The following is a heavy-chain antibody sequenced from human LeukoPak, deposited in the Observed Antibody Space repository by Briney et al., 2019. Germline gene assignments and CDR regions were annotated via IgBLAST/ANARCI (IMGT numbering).Heavy chain of an antibody. CDR3: ARRAGAYSHPYDY. V-gene: IGHV3-53*01. J-gene: IGHJ4*02. D-gene: IGHD4/OR15-4a*01. CDR1: GFTVSSNS. CDR2: IYSDNT. Sequence: GGSLRLSCTVSGFTVSSNSMSWVRQAPGKGLEWVSFIYSDNTHYSDSVKGRFIISRDNSKNTLYLQMNSLRAEDTAVYYCARRAGAYSHPYDYWGQGTLVTVSS.